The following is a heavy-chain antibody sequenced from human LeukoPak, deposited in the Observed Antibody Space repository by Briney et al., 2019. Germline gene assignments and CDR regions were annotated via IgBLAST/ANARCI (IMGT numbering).Heavy chain of an antibody. Sequence: PSEALSLTCTVSGGSLSSNSYYWNWIRQPPGKGLEWIGYIYYSGSTDYNPSLMRRVTISVDTSKNQFSLKLSSVTAADTAVYYCARLRGYTYGSYFDYWGQGTLVTVSS. J-gene: IGHJ4*02. CDR2: IYYSGST. V-gene: IGHV4-61*01. D-gene: IGHD5-18*01. CDR3: ARLRGYTYGSYFDY. CDR1: GGSLSSNSYY.